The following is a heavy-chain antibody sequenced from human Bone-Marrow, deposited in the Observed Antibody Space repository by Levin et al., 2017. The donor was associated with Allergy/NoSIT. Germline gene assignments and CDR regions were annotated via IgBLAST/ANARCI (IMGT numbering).Heavy chain of an antibody. Sequence: GESLKISCKASGYTFTSYAMHWVRQAPGQRLEWMGWINAGNGNTKYSQKFQGRVTITRDTSASTAYMELSSLRSEDTAVYYCAILASSGYPRSFDYWGQGTLVTVSS. V-gene: IGHV1-3*01. D-gene: IGHD3-22*01. CDR1: GYTFTSYA. CDR3: AILASSGYPRSFDY. J-gene: IGHJ4*02. CDR2: INAGNGNT.